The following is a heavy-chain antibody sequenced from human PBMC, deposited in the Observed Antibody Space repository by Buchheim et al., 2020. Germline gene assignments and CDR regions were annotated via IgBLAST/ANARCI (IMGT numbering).Heavy chain of an antibody. D-gene: IGHD3-22*01. CDR2: IYWDDDK. Sequence: QITLKESGPTLVKPTQTLTLTCTFSGFSLSTSGVGVGWNRQPPGKALEWLALIYWDDDKRYSPSLKSRLTITKDTSKNQVVLTMTNMDPVDTATYYCAHLTYYYDGPPPYYFDYWGQGTL. J-gene: IGHJ4*02. CDR1: GFSLSTSGVG. V-gene: IGHV2-5*02. CDR3: AHLTYYYDGPPPYYFDY.